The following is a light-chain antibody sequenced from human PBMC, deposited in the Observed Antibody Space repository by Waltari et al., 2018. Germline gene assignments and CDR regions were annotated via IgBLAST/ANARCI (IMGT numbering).Light chain of an antibody. J-gene: IGLJ2*01. V-gene: IGLV2-14*01. CDR1: SSDVGGSNY. CDR2: DVS. CDR3: SSYTSTDVV. Sequence: QSALTQPASVSGSPGQSITISCTGTSSDVGGSNYVSWYQQHPGKAPKLMIYDVSNRPSGVSNRFSGSKSGNTASLTISGLQAEDEADYYYSSYTSTDVVFGGGTKLTVL.